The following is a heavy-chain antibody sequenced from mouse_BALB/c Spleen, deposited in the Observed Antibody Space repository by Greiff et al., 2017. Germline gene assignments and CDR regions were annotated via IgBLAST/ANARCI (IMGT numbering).Heavy chain of an antibody. J-gene: IGHJ4*01. CDR1: GFSLTGYG. CDR3: ARDELYGNYPYYAMDY. D-gene: IGHD2-10*02. CDR2: IWGDGST. V-gene: IGHV2-6-7*01. Sequence: QVQLKESGPGLVAPSQSLSITCTVSGFSLTGYGVNWVRQPPGKGLEWLGMIWGDGSTDYNSALKSRLSISKDNSKSQVFLKMNSLQTDDTARYYCARDELYGNYPYYAMDYWGQGTSVTVSS.